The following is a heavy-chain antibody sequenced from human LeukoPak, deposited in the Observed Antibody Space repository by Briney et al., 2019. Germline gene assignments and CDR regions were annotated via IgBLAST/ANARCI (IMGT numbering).Heavy chain of an antibody. D-gene: IGHD3-10*01. J-gene: IGHJ6*02. CDR1: GFTFSSYA. Sequence: PGGSLRLSCAASGFTFSSYAMSWVRQAPGKGLEWVSAISGSGGSTYYADCVKGRFTISMDNSKNTLYLQMNSLRAEDTAVYYCARCYTYGTTWFGGLDVWGQGTTVTVSS. V-gene: IGHV3-23*01. CDR3: ARCYTYGTTWFGGLDV. CDR2: ISGSGGST.